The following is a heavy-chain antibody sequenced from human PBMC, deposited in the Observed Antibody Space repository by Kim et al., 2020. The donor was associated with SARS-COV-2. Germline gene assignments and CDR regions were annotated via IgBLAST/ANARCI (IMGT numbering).Heavy chain of an antibody. D-gene: IGHD2-2*01. J-gene: IGHJ3*02. Sequence: KGRFTISRDNSKNTLYLQRNSLRAEDTAVYYCARDRVVPAAILIFGAFDIWGQGTMVTVSS. CDR3: ARDRVVPAAILIFGAFDI. V-gene: IGHV3-30*07.